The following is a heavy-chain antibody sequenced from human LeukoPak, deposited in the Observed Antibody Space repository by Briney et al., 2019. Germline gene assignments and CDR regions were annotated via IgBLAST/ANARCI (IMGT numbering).Heavy chain of an antibody. J-gene: IGHJ4*02. CDR2: INHSAST. Sequence: PSETLSLTCAVYGGSFSGYYWSWIHQTPGKGLEWIGEINHSASTHYNPSLKSRVTISVDTSKNQFSLKLSSVTAADTAVYYCARGGALRRYFDYWGQGTLVTVSS. V-gene: IGHV4-34*01. CDR1: GGSFSGYY. D-gene: IGHD1-26*01. CDR3: ARGGALRRYFDY.